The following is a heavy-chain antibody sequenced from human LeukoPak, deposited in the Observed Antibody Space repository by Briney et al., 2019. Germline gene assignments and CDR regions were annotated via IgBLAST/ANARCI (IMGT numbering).Heavy chain of an antibody. J-gene: IGHJ6*02. V-gene: IGHV3-23*01. CDR3: AKDDDCSGGSCYPSWDYYGMDV. D-gene: IGHD2-15*01. CDR2: ISGSGGST. Sequence: TGGSLRLSCAASGFTFSSYAMSWVRQAPGKGLEWVSAISGSGGSTYYADSVKGRFTISRDNSKNTLYLQMNSLRAEDTAVYYCAKDDDCSGGSCYPSWDYYGMDVWGQGTTVTVSS. CDR1: GFTFSSYA.